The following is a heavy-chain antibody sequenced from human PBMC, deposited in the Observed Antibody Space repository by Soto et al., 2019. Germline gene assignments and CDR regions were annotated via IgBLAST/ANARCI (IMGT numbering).Heavy chain of an antibody. CDR2: IYYSGST. CDR1: GGSISSSIYY. D-gene: IGHD6-19*01. Sequence: SETLSLTCTVSGGSISSSIYYGVWIRQPPGKGLEWIGSIYYSGSTYYNPSLKSRVTISVDTSKNQFSLKLSSVTAADTAVYYCARRNSGWAYNWFDPWGQGTLVTVS. J-gene: IGHJ5*02. CDR3: ARRNSGWAYNWFDP. V-gene: IGHV4-39*01.